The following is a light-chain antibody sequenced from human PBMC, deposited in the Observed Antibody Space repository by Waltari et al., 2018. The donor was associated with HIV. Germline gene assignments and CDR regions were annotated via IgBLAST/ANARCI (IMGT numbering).Light chain of an antibody. CDR2: KAS. CDR3: QQYDSYWT. Sequence: DIQMTQSPSTLSASVGDTVTITCRASQSISSWLAWYQQKAGKAPNLLIYKASSLESGVPSRFSASGSGTEFNLTISSLQPDDFATYHCQQYDSYWTFGQGTRVEIK. V-gene: IGKV1-5*03. CDR1: QSISSW. J-gene: IGKJ1*01.